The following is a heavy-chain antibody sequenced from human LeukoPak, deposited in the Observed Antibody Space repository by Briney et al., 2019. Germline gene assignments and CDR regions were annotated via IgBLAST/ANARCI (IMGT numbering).Heavy chain of an antibody. CDR3: ARGDPHADL. Sequence: GGSLRLSWAASGFDLNTYEMNWVRQAPGKGLEWIADITISGHTKNYADSVKGRFTISRDNAGTSLYLQMNSLRVEDTGVYYCARGDPHADLWGQGTLVTVSS. V-gene: IGHV3-48*03. CDR2: ITISGHTK. CDR1: GFDLNTYE. J-gene: IGHJ5*02.